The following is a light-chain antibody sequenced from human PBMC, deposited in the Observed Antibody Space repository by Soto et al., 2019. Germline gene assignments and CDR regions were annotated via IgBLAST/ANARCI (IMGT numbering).Light chain of an antibody. V-gene: IGLV1-40*01. CDR2: GNI. CDR3: QSYDSTLSDRCV. J-gene: IGLJ1*01. Sequence: QSVLTQPPSVSGAPGQRVTISCTGSSSNIGAGYDVHWYQQRPGTAPKLLIFGNINRPSGVPDRFSGSKSGTSASLTITGLQAEDEGDYYCQSYDSTLSDRCVFGTGTKVTVL. CDR1: SSNIGAGYD.